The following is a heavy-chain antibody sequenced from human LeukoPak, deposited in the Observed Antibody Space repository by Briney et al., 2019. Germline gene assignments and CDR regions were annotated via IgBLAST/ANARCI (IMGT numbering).Heavy chain of an antibody. J-gene: IGHJ3*02. V-gene: IGHV4-39*01. D-gene: IGHD1-7*01. CDR1: GGSISSYY. Sequence: PSETLSLTCTVSGGSISSYYWGWIRQPPGKGLEWIGSINYSGNTYYNPSLKNRVTISVDTSKNQVSLKLSSVTAADTAVYYCARQGLELLDAFDIWGQGTMVTVSS. CDR2: INYSGNT. CDR3: ARQGLELLDAFDI.